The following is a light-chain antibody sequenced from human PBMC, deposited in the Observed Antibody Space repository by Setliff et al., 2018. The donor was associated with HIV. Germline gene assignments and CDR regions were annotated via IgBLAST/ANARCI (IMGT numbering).Light chain of an antibody. CDR1: SDDVGGYNY. V-gene: IGLV2-14*03. Sequence: QSALAQPASMSGSPGQSITISCTGSSDDVGGYNYVSWYQQHPGKAPKLIIYDVTVRPSGVSSRFSGSKSGNTASLTLSGRQTEDEADYYCSSYTKTDSVYVFGSGTKV. CDR2: DVT. CDR3: SSYTKTDSVYV. J-gene: IGLJ1*01.